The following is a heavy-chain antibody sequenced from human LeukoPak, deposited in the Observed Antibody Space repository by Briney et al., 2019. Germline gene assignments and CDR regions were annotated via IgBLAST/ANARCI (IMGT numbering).Heavy chain of an antibody. CDR3: ARGGYYGSGNDFRFDP. Sequence: SETLSLTCTVSGGSISTYYWSWIRQPPGKGLECIGYIHYTGSTNYNPSLKSRVTISVETSKYQFSLKLKSVTAADTAVYYCARGGYYGSGNDFRFDPWGQGTLVTVSS. CDR2: IHYTGST. D-gene: IGHD3-10*01. J-gene: IGHJ5*02. V-gene: IGHV4-59*01. CDR1: GGSISTYY.